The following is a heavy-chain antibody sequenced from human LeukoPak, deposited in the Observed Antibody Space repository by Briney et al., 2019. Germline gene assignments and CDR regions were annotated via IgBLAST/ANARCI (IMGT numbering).Heavy chain of an antibody. V-gene: IGHV3-53*04. CDR2: IYSGGST. D-gene: IGHD6-19*01. CDR3: ARAVAGIVYYFDY. CDR1: GFTVSSNY. J-gene: IGHJ4*02. Sequence: GGSLRLSCAASGFTVSSNYMSWVRQAPGKGLEWVSVIYSGGSTYYADSVKGRFTISRHNSKNTLCLQMNSLRAEDTAVYYCARAVAGIVYYFDYWGQGTLVTVSS.